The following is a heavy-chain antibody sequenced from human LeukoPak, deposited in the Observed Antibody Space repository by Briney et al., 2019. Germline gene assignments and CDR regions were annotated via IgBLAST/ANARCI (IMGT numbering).Heavy chain of an antibody. CDR2: IYYSGST. V-gene: IGHV4-39*01. Sequence: PSETLSLTCTVSGGSISSSSNFWGWIRQPPGKGLEWIGSIYYSGSTYYNPSLKSRVTISVDTSKNQLSLKLTSVTAADTAVYYCARHGGAAGGHWGQGTLVTVSS. J-gene: IGHJ4*02. CDR3: ARHGGAAGGH. D-gene: IGHD6-13*01. CDR1: GGSISSSSNF.